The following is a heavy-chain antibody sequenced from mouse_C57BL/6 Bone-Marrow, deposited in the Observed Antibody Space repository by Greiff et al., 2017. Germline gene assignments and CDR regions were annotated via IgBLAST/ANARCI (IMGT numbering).Heavy chain of an antibody. CDR2: IWGDGST. CDR1: GFSLTSYG. CDR3: AKNSVTTVVAPYYYAMDY. V-gene: IGHV2-3*01. Sequence: VKLVESGPGLVAPSQRLSITCTVSGFSLTSYGVSWVRQPPGKGLEWLGVIWGDGSTNYHSALISRLSISKDNSKSQVFLKLNSLQTDDTATYYCAKNSVTTVVAPYYYAMDYWGQGTSVTVSS. D-gene: IGHD1-1*01. J-gene: IGHJ4*01.